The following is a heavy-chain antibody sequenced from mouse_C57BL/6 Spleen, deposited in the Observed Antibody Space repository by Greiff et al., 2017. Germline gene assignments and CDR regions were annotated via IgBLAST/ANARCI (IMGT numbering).Heavy chain of an antibody. J-gene: IGHJ1*03. V-gene: IGHV14-4*01. CDR3: TRRGFDV. CDR2: IDPENGDT. Sequence: VQLQQSGAELVRPGASVKLSCTASGFNIKDAYMHWVKQRPEQGLEWIGWIDPENGDTEYASKFQGKATITADTSSNTAYLQLSSLTSEDTAVYYCTRRGFDVWGTGTTVTVSS. CDR1: GFNIKDAY.